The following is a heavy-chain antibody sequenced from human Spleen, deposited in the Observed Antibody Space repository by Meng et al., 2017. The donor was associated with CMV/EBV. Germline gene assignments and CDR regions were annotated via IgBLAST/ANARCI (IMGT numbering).Heavy chain of an antibody. J-gene: IGHJ4*02. V-gene: IGHV4-38-2*02. D-gene: IGHD4-17*01. Sequence: SETLSLTCTVSGYSISSGYYWGWIRQPPGKGLEWIGSIYHSGSTYYNPSLKSRLTISVDTSKNQFSLKLSSVTAADTAVYYCARGHYGDYEDYFDYWGQGTLVTVSS. CDR3: ARGHYGDYEDYFDY. CDR1: GYSISSGYY. CDR2: IYHSGST.